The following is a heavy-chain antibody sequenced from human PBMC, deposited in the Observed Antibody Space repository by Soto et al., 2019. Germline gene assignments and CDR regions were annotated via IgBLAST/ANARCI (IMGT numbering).Heavy chain of an antibody. CDR3: ARAGYYYDSSGYFYY. D-gene: IGHD3-22*01. Sequence: SETLSLTCTVSGGSISSYYWSWIRQPPGKGLEWIGYIYYSGSTNYNPSLKSRVTISVDTSKNQFSLKLSSVTAADTVVYYCARAGYYYDSSGYFYYWGQGTLVTVSS. CDR1: GGSISSYY. CDR2: IYYSGST. V-gene: IGHV4-59*01. J-gene: IGHJ4*02.